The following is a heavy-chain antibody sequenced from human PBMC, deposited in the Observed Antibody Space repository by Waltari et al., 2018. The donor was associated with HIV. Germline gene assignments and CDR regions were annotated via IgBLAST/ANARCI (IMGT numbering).Heavy chain of an antibody. J-gene: IGHJ6*02. D-gene: IGHD3-10*02. CDR1: GYTFTSYD. CDR3: ARLPVPYYYYGMDV. CDR2: MNPNSGNT. Sequence: QVQLVQSGAEVKKPGASVKVSCKASGYTFTSYDINWVRQATGQGLEWMGWMNPNSGNTGYAHKFQGRVTMTRNTSISTAYMELSSLRSEDTAVYYCARLPVPYYYYGMDVWGQGTTVTVSS. V-gene: IGHV1-8*01.